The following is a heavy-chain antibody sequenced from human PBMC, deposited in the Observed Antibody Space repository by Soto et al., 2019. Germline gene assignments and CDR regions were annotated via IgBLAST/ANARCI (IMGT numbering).Heavy chain of an antibody. D-gene: IGHD5-12*01. CDR2: IYYSGST. V-gene: IGHV4-39*01. Sequence: SETLSLTCTVSGGSISSSSYYWGWIRQPPGKGLEWIGNIYYSGSTYYNPSLKSRVTISVDTSKNQFSLKLSSVTAADTAVYYCARQMATIPDAFDIWGQGTMVTVSS. CDR3: ARQMATIPDAFDI. J-gene: IGHJ3*02. CDR1: GGSISSSSYY.